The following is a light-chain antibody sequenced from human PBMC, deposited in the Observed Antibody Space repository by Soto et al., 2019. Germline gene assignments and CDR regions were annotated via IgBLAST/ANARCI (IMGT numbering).Light chain of an antibody. V-gene: IGLV2-14*01. J-gene: IGLJ2*01. CDR3: GSYTGSNTVL. CDR2: EVS. Sequence: QSALTQPASVSGSPGQSITISCTGSSSDVGGYNYVSWYQQHPGKAPKLMIYEVSNRPSGVSNRFSGSKSGNTASLTISGLQAADEAGYYCGSYTGSNTVLFGGGTKLTVL. CDR1: SSDVGGYNY.